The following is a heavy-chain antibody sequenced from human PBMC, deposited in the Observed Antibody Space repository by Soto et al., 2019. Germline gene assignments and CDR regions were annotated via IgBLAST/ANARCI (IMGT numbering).Heavy chain of an antibody. V-gene: IGHV3-23*01. CDR2: INTNGGST. J-gene: IGHJ5*02. Sequence: EVQLLESGGGLVQRGGSLRLSCAASGFTFSSYGMSWVRQAPGKGLEWVSAINTNGGSTFYADSVKGRFTISRDNSKKTLYLQMNSLRAEDTAVYYCAKGFYDSSGNHPHWFDPWGQGTLVTVS. CDR1: GFTFSSYG. CDR3: AKGFYDSSGNHPHWFDP. D-gene: IGHD3-22*01.